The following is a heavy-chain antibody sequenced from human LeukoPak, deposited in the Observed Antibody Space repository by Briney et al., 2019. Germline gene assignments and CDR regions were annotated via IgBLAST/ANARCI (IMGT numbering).Heavy chain of an antibody. V-gene: IGHV3-21*01. CDR2: ISSSSSYI. CDR1: GFTFSSYS. J-gene: IGHJ4*02. D-gene: IGHD5-18*01. Sequence: PGGSLRLSCAASGFTFSSYSMNWVRQAPGKGLEWVSSISSSSSYIYYADSLKGRFTISRDNAKNSLYLQMNSLRAEDTAEYYCARDIGYSYGYPFDYWGQGTLVTVSS. CDR3: ARDIGYSYGYPFDY.